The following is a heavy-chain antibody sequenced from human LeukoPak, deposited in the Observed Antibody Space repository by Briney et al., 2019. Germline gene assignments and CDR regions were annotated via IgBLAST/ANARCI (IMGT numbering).Heavy chain of an antibody. D-gene: IGHD2-2*01. CDR3: AKDVVPAAIKWFDP. V-gene: IGHV3-23*01. CDR1: GLTFSSYA. J-gene: IGHJ5*02. Sequence: PGASLRLSCAASGLTFSSYAMSWVRQAPGKGLEWVSAISGSGGSTYYADSVKGRFTISRDNSKHTMYLQMSSLRAEDTAVYYCAKDVVPAAIKWFDPWGQGTLVIVSS. CDR2: ISGSGGST.